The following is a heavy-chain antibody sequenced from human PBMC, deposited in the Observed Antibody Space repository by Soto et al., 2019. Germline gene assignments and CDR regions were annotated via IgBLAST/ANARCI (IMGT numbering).Heavy chain of an antibody. V-gene: IGHV4-59*02. CDR3: ARDEQYDASGI. CDR2: IYYSESP. J-gene: IGHJ1*01. CDR1: CGPVTSAY. D-gene: IGHD3-22*01. Sequence: QVQLQESGPGLVKPSETLSLTCTVYCGPVTSAYWHWIRQPPRKGLEWIGHIYYSESPSSNPSLKSQVTLSVETFNNNFSLRLTSVTAADTAVYYCARDEQYDASGIWGQGTLVTVS.